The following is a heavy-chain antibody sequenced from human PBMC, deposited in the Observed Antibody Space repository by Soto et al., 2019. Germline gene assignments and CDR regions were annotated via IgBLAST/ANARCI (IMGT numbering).Heavy chain of an antibody. Sequence: ETLSLTCTVSGGSISSSSYYWGWVRQAPGKGLEWVSAISGSGGTTYYADSVKGRFTISRDNSKNTLYLQMNSLRAEDTAVYYCAKVYGISVATAAYFDYWGQGPLVTVSS. CDR1: GGSISSSSYY. D-gene: IGHD6-19*01. V-gene: IGHV3-23*01. CDR3: AKVYGISVATAAYFDY. J-gene: IGHJ4*02. CDR2: ISGSGGTT.